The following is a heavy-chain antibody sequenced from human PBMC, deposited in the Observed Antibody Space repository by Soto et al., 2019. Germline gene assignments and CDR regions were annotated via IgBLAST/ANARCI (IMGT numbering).Heavy chain of an antibody. CDR3: ARGHGGITIFGAPGHFDY. CDR1: GGSISSGSYY. CDR2: GDYSGST. V-gene: IGHV4-39*01. D-gene: IGHD3-3*01. Sequence: PSETLSLTCTVSGGSISSGSYYWGWIRQPPGKGLEWIGSGDYSGSTHYNPSLKSRVAISLDTSRNQFSLKLSSVTAADTAVYYCARGHGGITIFGAPGHFDYWGQGTLVTVSS. J-gene: IGHJ4*01.